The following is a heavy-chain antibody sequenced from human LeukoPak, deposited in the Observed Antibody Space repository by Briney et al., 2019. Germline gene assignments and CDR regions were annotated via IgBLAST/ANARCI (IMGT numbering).Heavy chain of an antibody. V-gene: IGHV4-39*07. Sequence: KPSETLSLTCTVSGGSISSSSYYWGWIRQPPGKGLEWIGSIYYSGSTYYNPSLKSRVTMSVDTSKNQFSLKLSSVTAADTAVYYCAGSDFDYGGNRPVDYWGQGTLVTVSS. J-gene: IGHJ4*02. CDR3: AGSDFDYGGNRPVDY. CDR2: IYYSGST. CDR1: GGSISSSSYY. D-gene: IGHD4-23*01.